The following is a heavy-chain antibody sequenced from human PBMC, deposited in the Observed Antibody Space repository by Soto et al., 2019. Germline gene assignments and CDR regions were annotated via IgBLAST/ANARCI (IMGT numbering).Heavy chain of an antibody. CDR2: ISGSGGSA. Sequence: EVQVLESGGGLVQPGGSLRLSCAASGFTFSIYAMSWVRQAPGKGLEWVSGISGSGGSAYYADSVKGRFTISRDNSKNTLYLQMNSLRAEETAVYYCAKDYYDAGGYSYFDYWGQGTLVTVSS. CDR1: GFTFSIYA. CDR3: AKDYYDAGGYSYFDY. V-gene: IGHV3-23*01. D-gene: IGHD3-22*01. J-gene: IGHJ4*02.